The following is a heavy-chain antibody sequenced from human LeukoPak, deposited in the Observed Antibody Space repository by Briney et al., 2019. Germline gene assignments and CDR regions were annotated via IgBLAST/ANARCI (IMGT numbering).Heavy chain of an antibody. Sequence: PSETLSLTCAVYGGSFSGYYWSWIRQPPGKGLEWIGEINHSGSTNYNPSLKSRVTISVDTSKNQFSLKLSSVTAADTAVYYCASRGYLTQFFDYWGQGTLVTVSS. CDR2: INHSGST. CDR1: GGSFSGYY. CDR3: ASRGYLTQFFDY. J-gene: IGHJ4*02. D-gene: IGHD3-22*01. V-gene: IGHV4-34*01.